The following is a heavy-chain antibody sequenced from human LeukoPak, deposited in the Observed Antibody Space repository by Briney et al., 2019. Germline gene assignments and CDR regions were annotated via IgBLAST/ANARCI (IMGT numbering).Heavy chain of an antibody. J-gene: IGHJ6*03. CDR2: INPNSGGT. D-gene: IGHD6-19*01. V-gene: IGHV1-2*02. CDR3: ARDGGWYKRGLDHYYYYMDV. CDR1: GYTFTSYY. Sequence: ASVKVSCKASGYTFTSYYIHWVRQAPGQGLEWMGWINPNSGGTNYEQKFQGRVTMTRDTSISTAYMQLSGLRSDDTALYYCARDGGWYKRGLDHYYYYMDVWGKGTTVIVSS.